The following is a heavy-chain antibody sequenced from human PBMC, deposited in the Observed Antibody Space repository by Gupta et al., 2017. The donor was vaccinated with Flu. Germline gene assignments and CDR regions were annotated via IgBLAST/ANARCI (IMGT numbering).Heavy chain of an antibody. CDR1: GGSFSGYY. CDR2: INHSGRK. D-gene: IGHD6-6*01. CDR3: STDRSAARQWAFAY. J-gene: IGHJ4*02. Sequence: QVQLQQWGAGLLKPSETLSLTCAVYGGSFSGYYWSWIRQPPGKGLEWIGEINHSGRKNYNPALKSRVTISVDTSKNQLSRKLRSVTAAETAVYYSSTDRSAARQWAFAYGGQGTMVTVYS. V-gene: IGHV4-34*01.